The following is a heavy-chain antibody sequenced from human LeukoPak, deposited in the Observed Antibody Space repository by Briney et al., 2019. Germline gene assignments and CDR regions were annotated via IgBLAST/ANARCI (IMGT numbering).Heavy chain of an antibody. D-gene: IGHD2-15*01. CDR3: ATFGVVAATFDS. V-gene: IGHV1-24*01. Sequence: ASVKVSCKVSGYTLTELSMHWVRQAPGKGLEWMGGFDPEDGETIYAQKFQGRVTMTEDTSTDTAYMELSSLTSEDTAVYYCATFGVVAATFDSWGPGTLVTVSS. CDR1: GYTLTELS. CDR2: FDPEDGET. J-gene: IGHJ4*02.